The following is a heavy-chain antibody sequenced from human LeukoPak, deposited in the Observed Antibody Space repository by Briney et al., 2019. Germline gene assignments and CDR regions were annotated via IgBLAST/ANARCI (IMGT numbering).Heavy chain of an antibody. CDR3: ARELHIAATVTAGFDI. J-gene: IGHJ3*02. D-gene: IGHD6-25*01. V-gene: IGHV3-23*01. Sequence: GGSLRLSCAASGFTFSTYEMNWVRQAPGKGLQWVSGISASGGSTYYADAVKGRFTISRDNSKNTLFLQINSLRVEDTAVYYCARELHIAATVTAGFDIWGQGTMVTVSS. CDR2: ISASGGST. CDR1: GFTFSTYE.